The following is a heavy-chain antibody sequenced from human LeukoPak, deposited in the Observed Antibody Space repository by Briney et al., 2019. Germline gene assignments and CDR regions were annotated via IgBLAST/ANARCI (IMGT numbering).Heavy chain of an antibody. CDR2: INHSGST. CDR1: GGSMSSNY. CDR3: ARRLKTAVAEYYFDY. V-gene: IGHV4-59*08. Sequence: SETLSLTCTVSGGSMSSNYWSWIRQPPGKGLEWIGEINHSGSTNYNPSLKSRVTISVDTSKNHFSLKLNSVTAADTAVYYCARRLKTAVAEYYFDYWGQGTLVTVSS. J-gene: IGHJ4*02. D-gene: IGHD6-19*01.